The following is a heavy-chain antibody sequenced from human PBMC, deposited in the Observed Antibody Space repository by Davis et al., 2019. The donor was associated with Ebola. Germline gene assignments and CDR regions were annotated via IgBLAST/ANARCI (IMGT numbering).Heavy chain of an antibody. V-gene: IGHV4-39*01. Sequence: SETLSLTCTVSGGPISSSSYYWGWIRQPPGKGLEWIGSIYYSGSTYYNPSLKSRVTISVDTSKNQFSLKLSSVTAADTAVYYCARHGGAWCSGGSCYKDAFDIWGQGTMVTVSS. CDR1: GGPISSSSYY. D-gene: IGHD2-15*01. CDR3: ARHGGAWCSGGSCYKDAFDI. CDR2: IYYSGST. J-gene: IGHJ3*02.